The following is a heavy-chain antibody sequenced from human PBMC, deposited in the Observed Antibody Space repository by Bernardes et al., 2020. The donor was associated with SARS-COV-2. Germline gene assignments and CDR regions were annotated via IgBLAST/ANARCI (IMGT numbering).Heavy chain of an antibody. CDR1: GGSISSSKW. V-gene: IGHV4-4*02. CDR2: IHHSGTT. Sequence: SETLSLTCAVSGGSISSSKWWSWVRQTPEKGLEWIGEIHHSGTTNYNPSLKSRVTISVDTSNNQFSLKLRSVTAADTAVYYCASYLFGDLFFLGSPDGFEIWGQGTMVTVSS. CDR3: ASYLFGDLFFLGSPDGFEI. J-gene: IGHJ3*02. D-gene: IGHD3-10*02.